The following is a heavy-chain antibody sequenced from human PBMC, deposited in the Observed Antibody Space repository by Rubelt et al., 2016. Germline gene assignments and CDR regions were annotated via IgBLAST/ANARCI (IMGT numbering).Heavy chain of an antibody. Sequence: QLQLQESGPGLVKPSETLSLTCTVSGGSISSSSYYWGWIRQPPGKGLEWIGSIYYSGSTSYNPSLKSRVTISVDTSKNQFSLKLSSVTAADTAVYYCARAVSYYDSSGYGYYYYMDVWGKGTTVTVSS. CDR1: GGSISSSSYY. J-gene: IGHJ6*03. D-gene: IGHD3-22*01. CDR3: ARAVSYYDSSGYGYYYYMDV. V-gene: IGHV4-39*07. CDR2: IYYSGST.